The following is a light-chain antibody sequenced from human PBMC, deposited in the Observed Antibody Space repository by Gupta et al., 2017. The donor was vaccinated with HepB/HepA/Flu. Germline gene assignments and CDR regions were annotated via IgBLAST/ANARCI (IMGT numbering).Light chain of an antibody. Sequence: IVMTQSPPSLPVTSGYPVSISCRSRHSPLHSDGNNYLEWYLKRTGQCPQLLIYLASNRASGVPDRFSGSGSGTDFTLKISRVEAEDVWVYYCMHALAPMTFGQGTRLEIK. V-gene: IGKV2-28*01. CDR3: MHALAPMT. J-gene: IGKJ5*01. CDR1: HSPLHSDGNNY. CDR2: LAS.